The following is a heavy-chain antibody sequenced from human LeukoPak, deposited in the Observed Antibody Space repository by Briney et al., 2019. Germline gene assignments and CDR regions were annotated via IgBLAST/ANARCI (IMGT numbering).Heavy chain of an antibody. Sequence: ASVKVSCKASGGTFSSYGISWVRQAPGQGLEWMGWISAYNGNTNYAQKLQGRVTMTTDTSTSTACMELRSLRSDDTAVYYCARDRVFADYYDSSGYHDYWGQGTLVTVSS. CDR3: ARDRVFADYYDSSGYHDY. CDR1: GGTFSSYG. V-gene: IGHV1-18*01. D-gene: IGHD3-22*01. J-gene: IGHJ4*02. CDR2: ISAYNGNT.